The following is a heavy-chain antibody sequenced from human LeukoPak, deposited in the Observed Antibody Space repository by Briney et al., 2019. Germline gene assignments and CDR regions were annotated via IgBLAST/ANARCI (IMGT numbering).Heavy chain of an antibody. D-gene: IGHD3/OR15-3a*01. V-gene: IGHV3-21*01. CDR3: ARDQLDSGDFGY. CDR2: ISSSSSYI. CDR1: GFSFSSYS. Sequence: PGGSLRLSCAASGFSFSSYSMNWVCHAPGKGLEWVSSISSSSSYIYYAHSAKSRFTISTDNAKNTRYLQMTSLRAEDTAVYYCARDQLDSGDFGYWGQGTLVTVAS. J-gene: IGHJ4*02.